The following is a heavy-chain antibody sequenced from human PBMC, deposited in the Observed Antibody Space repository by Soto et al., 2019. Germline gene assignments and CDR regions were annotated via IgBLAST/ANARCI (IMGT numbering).Heavy chain of an antibody. CDR1: GYTFTGYY. CDR3: ARDLIAAAGTMDV. CDR2: INPNRGGT. V-gene: IGHV1-2*04. J-gene: IGHJ6*04. D-gene: IGHD6-13*01. Sequence: QVQLVQSGAEVKKPGASVKVSCKASGYTFTGYYMHWVRQAPGQGLEWMGWINPNRGGTNYAQKFQGWVPMTRDTSISTAYMELSRLRSDDTAVYYCARDLIAAAGTMDVWGKGTTVTVSS.